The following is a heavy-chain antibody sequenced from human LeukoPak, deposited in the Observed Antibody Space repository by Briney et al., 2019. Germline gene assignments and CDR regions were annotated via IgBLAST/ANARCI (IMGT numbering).Heavy chain of an antibody. CDR2: ISAYNGNT. Sequence: ASVKVSCKASGYTFTSYGISWVRQAPGQGLEWMGWISAYNGNTNYAQKLQGRVTLTTDTSTSTAYNELRSLRSDETAVYYCARDAGIYYYMDVWGKGTTVTVSS. D-gene: IGHD1-14*01. CDR1: GYTFTSYG. V-gene: IGHV1-18*01. J-gene: IGHJ6*03. CDR3: ARDAGIYYYMDV.